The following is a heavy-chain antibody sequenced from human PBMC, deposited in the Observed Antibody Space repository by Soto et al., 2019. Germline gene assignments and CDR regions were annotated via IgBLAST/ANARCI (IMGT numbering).Heavy chain of an antibody. CDR3: AKDPKNIEYTSDSSGYYSGFFDH. CDR2: ISSDGTHK. D-gene: IGHD3-22*01. Sequence: QVQLVESGGGVVQPGTSLRLSCAASGFSFSAYGMHWVRQAPGKGLEWVAVISSDGTHKFYADSVKGRFTISRDNSKNTLYVQMNSVRGEDTAVYYCAKDPKNIEYTSDSSGYYSGFFDHWGQGMLVTVSS. V-gene: IGHV3-30*18. CDR1: GFSFSAYG. J-gene: IGHJ4*02.